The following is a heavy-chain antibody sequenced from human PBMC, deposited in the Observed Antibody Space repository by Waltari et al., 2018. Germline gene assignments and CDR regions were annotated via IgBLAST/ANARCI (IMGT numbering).Heavy chain of an antibody. CDR1: GYTFSHYW. D-gene: IGHD1-26*01. V-gene: IGHV5-51*03. Sequence: EVKLVQSGGEVKKPGESLKISCKASGYTFSHYWMAWVRQMPGKGLEWMGIIYPGDSDTRYSPSFQGQVTISADKSTNTAHLEWTSLKASDTAMYYCARSVGAGAVFFFNYWGLGTRVTVSS. J-gene: IGHJ4*02. CDR2: IYPGDSDT. CDR3: ARSVGAGAVFFFNY.